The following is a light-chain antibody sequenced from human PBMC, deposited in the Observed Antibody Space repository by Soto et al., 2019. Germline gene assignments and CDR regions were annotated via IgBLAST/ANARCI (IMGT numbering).Light chain of an antibody. Sequence: DIQMTRSPSSLSASVGDRVTISCRASQSIGNYLNWYQQEPRKAPKLLIYAASSLQSGVPSRFSGSGSGTHFTLTIISLQPEDFATYYCQQSSITPHTFGGGTKVEI. J-gene: IGKJ4*01. CDR1: QSIGNY. CDR3: QQSSITPHT. V-gene: IGKV1-39*01. CDR2: AAS.